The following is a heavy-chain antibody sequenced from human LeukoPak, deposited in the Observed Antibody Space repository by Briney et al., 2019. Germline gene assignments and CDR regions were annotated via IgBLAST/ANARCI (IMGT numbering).Heavy chain of an antibody. CDR1: GYTFTGYY. D-gene: IGHD4/OR15-4a*01. CDR3: ARDLGFNRGRRPALTYGMDV. Sequence: ASVKVSCKASGYTFTGYYMHWVRQAPGQGPEWMGWINPNSGGTNYAQKFQGRVTMTRDTSISTAYMELSRLRSDDTAVYYCARDLGFNRGRRPALTYGMDVWGQGTTVTVSS. J-gene: IGHJ6*02. CDR2: INPNSGGT. V-gene: IGHV1-2*02.